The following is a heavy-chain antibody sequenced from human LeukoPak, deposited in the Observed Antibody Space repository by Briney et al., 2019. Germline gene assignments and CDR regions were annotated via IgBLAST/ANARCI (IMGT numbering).Heavy chain of an antibody. CDR1: GFTFSSYV. J-gene: IGHJ4*02. Sequence: PGGSLRLSCSASGFTFSSYVMHWVRQAPGKGLEYVSAIGTNAISTYYADSVKGRFTISRDNSKTTVYLQMSSLRVEDTAIYYCVKEGLRQELLRTYFDSWGQGTLVTVSS. CDR3: VKEGLRQELLRTYFDS. CDR2: IGTNAIST. V-gene: IGHV3-64D*06. D-gene: IGHD4-11*01.